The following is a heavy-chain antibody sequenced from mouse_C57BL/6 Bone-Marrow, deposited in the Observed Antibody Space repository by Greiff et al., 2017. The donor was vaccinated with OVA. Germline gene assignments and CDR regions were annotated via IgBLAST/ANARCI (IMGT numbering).Heavy chain of an antibody. V-gene: IGHV7-3*01. CDR3: ARYKGRVAVDYFDY. CDR1: GFTFTNYY. Sequence: EVKLMESGGGLVQPGDSLSLSCAASGFTFTNYYMSWVRQPPGKALEWLAFIRNKPNGSTTEYSASVQGRFTISRDNSQSILYLQMNALRAEDSATYYCARYKGRVAVDYFDYWGQGTARTVSS. D-gene: IGHD1-1*01. J-gene: IGHJ2*01. CDR2: IRNKPNGSTT.